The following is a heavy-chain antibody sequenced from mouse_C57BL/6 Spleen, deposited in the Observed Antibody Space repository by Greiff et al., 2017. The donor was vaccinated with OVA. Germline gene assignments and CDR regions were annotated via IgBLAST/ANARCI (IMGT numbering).Heavy chain of an antibody. J-gene: IGHJ2*01. V-gene: IGHV5-16*01. Sequence: EVKVEESEGGLVQPGSSMKLSCTASGFTFSDYYMAWVRQVPEKGLEWVANINYDGSSTYYLDSLKSRFIISRDNAKNILYLQMSSLKSEDTATYYCARGIYYDYAIYFDYWGQGTTLTVSS. CDR3: ARGIYYDYAIYFDY. CDR1: GFTFSDYY. D-gene: IGHD2-4*01. CDR2: INYDGSST.